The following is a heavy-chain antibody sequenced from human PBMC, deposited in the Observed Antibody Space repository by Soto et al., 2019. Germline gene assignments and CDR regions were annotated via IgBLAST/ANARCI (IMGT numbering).Heavy chain of an antibody. V-gene: IGHV1-69*13. CDR1: GDMFRNSA. J-gene: IGHJ6*02. CDR2: IIPLFRKT. Sequence: SVKVSCKASGDMFRNSAFTWVRQAPGQGLAWMGVIIPLFRKTDVAQKFQGRVNLTADESTSSLYMEVSSLTSEDTAVYYCARARLSNGDPNIYFLYGLDVWGQGTTVTVSS. D-gene: IGHD3-10*01. CDR3: ARARLSNGDPNIYFLYGLDV.